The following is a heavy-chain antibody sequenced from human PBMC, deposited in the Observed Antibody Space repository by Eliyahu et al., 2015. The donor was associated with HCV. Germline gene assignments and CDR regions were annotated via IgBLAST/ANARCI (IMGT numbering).Heavy chain of an antibody. CDR2: TYYRSIWYN. CDR1: GDSVPTNSAA. V-gene: IGHV6-1*01. D-gene: IGHD3/OR15-3a*01. Sequence: QVQLQQSGPGLVKPSRTLSLTCXISGDSVPTNSAAWNWIRQSPSRGLEWLGRTYYRSIWYNDYAPSVKSRITINPDTSKNQFSLQLSSVTPDDTAVYYCARMDWGGYFYRGMDVWGQGTTVTVSS. CDR3: ARMDWGGYFYRGMDV. J-gene: IGHJ6*02.